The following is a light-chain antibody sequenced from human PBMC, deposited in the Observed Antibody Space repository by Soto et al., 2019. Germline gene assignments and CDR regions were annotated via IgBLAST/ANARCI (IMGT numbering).Light chain of an antibody. J-gene: IGLJ2*01. V-gene: IGLV2-14*01. Sequence: QSALTQPASVSGSPGQSITISCTGTSSDVGNYNFVSWYQQLPGKAPKLMIYDVSNRPSGVSNRFSGSKSGNTAFLTISGLQAEDEADYYCSSYTSSSTLDVVFGGGTQLTVL. CDR3: SSYTSSSTLDVV. CDR2: DVS. CDR1: SSDVGNYNF.